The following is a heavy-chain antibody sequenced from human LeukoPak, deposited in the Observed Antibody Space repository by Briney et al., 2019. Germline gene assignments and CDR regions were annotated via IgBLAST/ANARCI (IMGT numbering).Heavy chain of an antibody. D-gene: IGHD3-22*01. CDR1: GFTLSSYW. J-gene: IGHJ4*02. V-gene: IGHV3-74*01. Sequence: AGRSLRLSCAASGFTLSSYWTHSVRQAPGNWLVLVSRINSDLSSTSYADSVKGRFTIYRYNAKNTPYLQMNSLRAEDTAVYYCASLMGDYYDSSGYPLDYWGQGTLVTVPS. CDR2: INSDLSST. CDR3: ASLMGDYYDSSGYPLDY.